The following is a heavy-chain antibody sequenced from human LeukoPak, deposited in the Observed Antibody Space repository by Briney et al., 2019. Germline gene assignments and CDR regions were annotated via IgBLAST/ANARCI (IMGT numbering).Heavy chain of an antibody. Sequence: SETLSLTCAVSGGSISSSNWWSWVRPPPGKGLEWIGEIYHSGSTNYNPSLKSRVTISVDKSKNQFSLKLSSVAAADTAVYYCASRSVAGEGGGPYYYYYYMDVWGKGTTVTVSS. CDR2: IYHSGST. CDR3: ASRSVAGEGGGPYYYYYYMDV. V-gene: IGHV4-4*02. J-gene: IGHJ6*03. CDR1: GGSISSSNW. D-gene: IGHD6-19*01.